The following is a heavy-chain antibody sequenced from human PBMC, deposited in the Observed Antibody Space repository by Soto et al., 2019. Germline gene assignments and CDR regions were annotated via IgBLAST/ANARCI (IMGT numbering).Heavy chain of an antibody. CDR1: GVSITSSSYY. J-gene: IGHJ3*02. CDR3: ARGVGEWADAFDI. CDR2: MYNSGST. V-gene: IGHV4-39*01. D-gene: IGHD3-10*01. Sequence: QVQLQESGPGLVKPSETLSLNCTVSGVSITSSSYYWGWIRQPPGKGLEWIGSMYNSGSTYYNPSLKSRVTISEDTSKNQCSLKLSSVTAADTAVYYCARGVGEWADAFDIWGQGTMVTVSS.